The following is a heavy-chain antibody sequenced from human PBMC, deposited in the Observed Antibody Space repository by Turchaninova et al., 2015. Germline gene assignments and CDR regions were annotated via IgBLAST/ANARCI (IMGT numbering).Heavy chain of an antibody. V-gene: IGHV1-69*01. CDR3: ASGGMASMIVVVAFDY. CDR2: IIPIFGTA. Sequence: QVQLVQSGAEVKKPGSSVRVSCKAYGGTFSSYAISWVRQAPGQWLEWMGGIIPIFGTANYAQKFQGRVTITADEATSTAYMELSSLRSEDTAVYYCASGGMASMIVVVAFDYWGQGTLVTVSS. J-gene: IGHJ4*02. CDR1: GGTFSSYA. D-gene: IGHD3-22*01.